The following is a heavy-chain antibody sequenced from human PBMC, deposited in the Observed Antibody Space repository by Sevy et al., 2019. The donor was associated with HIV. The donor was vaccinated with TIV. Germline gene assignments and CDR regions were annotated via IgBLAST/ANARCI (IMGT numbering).Heavy chain of an antibody. CDR3: ARDLPPTATTMAHFDY. Sequence: GGCLRLSCTASGFPFGSYEMNWVRQAPGKGLEWVSYISNSGSAKYYSDSVRGRFTISRDNAKNSLYLQMNSLRAEDTAVYYCARDLPPTATTMAHFDYWGRGTLVTVSS. J-gene: IGHJ4*02. D-gene: IGHD4-17*01. CDR1: GFPFGSYE. V-gene: IGHV3-48*03. CDR2: ISNSGSAK.